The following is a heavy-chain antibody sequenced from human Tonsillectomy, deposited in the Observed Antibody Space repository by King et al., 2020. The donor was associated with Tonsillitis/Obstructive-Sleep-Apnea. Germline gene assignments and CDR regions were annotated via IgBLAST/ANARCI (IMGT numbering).Heavy chain of an antibody. CDR1: GFTFSFYG. Sequence: VQLVESGGGVVQPGRSLRLSCAASGFTFSFYGMHWVRQAPGKGLEWVAVIWYDGSNKYYADSVKGRFTISRDNSKNTLYLQMNSLRAEDTAVYYCARDFDYSNYFDYWGQGTLVTVSS. V-gene: IGHV3-33*01. D-gene: IGHD4-11*01. J-gene: IGHJ4*02. CDR2: IWYDGSNK. CDR3: ARDFDYSNYFDY.